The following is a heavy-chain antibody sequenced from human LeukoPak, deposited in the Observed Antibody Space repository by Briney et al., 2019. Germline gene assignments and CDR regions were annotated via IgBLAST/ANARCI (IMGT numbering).Heavy chain of an antibody. D-gene: IGHD3-22*01. Sequence: GGSLRLSCAASGFTFSSYGMHWVRQAPGKGLEWVAFIRYDGSTKYYADSVKGRFTISRDNSKNTLYLQMNSLRAEDTAVYYCAKDSAYYYDSSGYFYDWGQGTLVTVSS. CDR2: IRYDGSTK. CDR3: AKDSAYYYDSSGYFYD. CDR1: GFTFSSYG. J-gene: IGHJ4*02. V-gene: IGHV3-30*02.